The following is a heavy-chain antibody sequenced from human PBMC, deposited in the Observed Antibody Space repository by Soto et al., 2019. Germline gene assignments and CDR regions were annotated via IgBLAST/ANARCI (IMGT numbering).Heavy chain of an antibody. V-gene: IGHV2-5*02. CDR3: AHSRWSSSPNWFDP. CDR1: GFSLSTSGVG. D-gene: IGHD6-6*01. Sequence: QITLKESGPTLVKPTQTLTLTCTFSGFSLSTSGVGVGWIRQPPGKAREWLALIYWDDDKRYSPSLKSRLTITKDTSKNQVVLRMTNMDPVDTATYYCAHSRWSSSPNWFDPWGQGTLVTVSS. CDR2: IYWDDDK. J-gene: IGHJ5*02.